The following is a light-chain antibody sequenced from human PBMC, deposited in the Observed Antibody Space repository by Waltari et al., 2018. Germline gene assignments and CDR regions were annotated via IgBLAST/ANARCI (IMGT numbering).Light chain of an antibody. V-gene: IGKV3-20*01. J-gene: IGKJ1*01. Sequence: EIVLTQSPGTLSLSPGERATLSCRASQSVSSSYLAWYQQKPGQTPRPLIYGASTRVPGIPDRFSGSGSGTESTLTISRLEPEDFAVYFCQQYHNSPWTFGQGTTVEIK. CDR1: QSVSSSY. CDR2: GAS. CDR3: QQYHNSPWT.